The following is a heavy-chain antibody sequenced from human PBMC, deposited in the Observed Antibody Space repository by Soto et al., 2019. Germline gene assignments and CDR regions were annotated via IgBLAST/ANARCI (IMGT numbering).Heavy chain of an antibody. D-gene: IGHD5-18*01. V-gene: IGHV1-46*01. CDR2: INPSGFST. CDR1: GYTFSSSY. J-gene: IGHJ6*02. Sequence: QVQLVQSGAEVKKPGASVKISCKASGYTFSSSYIHWVRQAPGQGLEWMGLINPSGFSTDYAQTFKGRVTVTRDTSTSTVYMELSSLRSEDTAVYCCASGGYTYGFSAMDVWGPGTTVAVSS. CDR3: ASGGYTYGFSAMDV.